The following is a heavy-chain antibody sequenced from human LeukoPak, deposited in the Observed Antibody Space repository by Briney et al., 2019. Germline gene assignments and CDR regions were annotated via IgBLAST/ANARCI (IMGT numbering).Heavy chain of an antibody. V-gene: IGHV4-34*01. Sequence: SETLSLTCAVYGVSFSGYYWSWSRQPPGKGLEWSGEINHSGSTHYNPSLKSRVTISVDTSKNQFSLKLSSVTAADTAVYYCARSSGWPHFISRLDYWGQGTLVTVSS. D-gene: IGHD6-19*01. CDR2: INHSGST. CDR1: GVSFSGYY. J-gene: IGHJ4*02. CDR3: ARSSGWPHFISRLDY.